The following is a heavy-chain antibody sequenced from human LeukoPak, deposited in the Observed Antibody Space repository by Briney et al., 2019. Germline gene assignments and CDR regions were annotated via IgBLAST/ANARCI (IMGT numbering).Heavy chain of an antibody. CDR1: VFTLSLHY. Sequence: GASVKVSCKASVFTLSLHYIHWVRQAPGQGPEWMGWINGNSGGTNYAQKFQGRVTLTRDTSISTAYMELSRLTSDDTAVYYCARLWSDYSHYDPWGQGTLVTVSS. D-gene: IGHD4-11*01. CDR3: ARLWSDYSHYDP. V-gene: IGHV1-2*02. CDR2: INGNSGGT. J-gene: IGHJ5*02.